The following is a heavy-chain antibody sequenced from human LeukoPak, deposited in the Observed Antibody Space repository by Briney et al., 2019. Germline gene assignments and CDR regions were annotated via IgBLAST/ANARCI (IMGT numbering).Heavy chain of an antibody. D-gene: IGHD1-26*01. Sequence: PSETLSLTCTVSGGSISSYYWSWIRQPPGKGLEWIGYIYYSGSTNYNPSLKSRVTISVDTSRNQFSLKLSSVTAADTAVYYCARVRLEWEPDDAFDIWGQGTMVTVSS. CDR2: IYYSGST. CDR3: ARVRLEWEPDDAFDI. CDR1: GGSISSYY. J-gene: IGHJ3*02. V-gene: IGHV4-59*01.